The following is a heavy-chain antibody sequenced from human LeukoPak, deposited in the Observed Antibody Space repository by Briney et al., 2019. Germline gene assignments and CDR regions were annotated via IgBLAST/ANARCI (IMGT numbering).Heavy chain of an antibody. CDR2: IKQDGSEK. J-gene: IGHJ6*02. D-gene: IGHD2-15*01. V-gene: IGHV3-7*03. Sequence: GSLRLSCAASGFTFSSYWMSWVRQAPGKGLEWVANIKQDGSEKYYVDSVKGRFTISRDNAKNSLYLQMNSLRAEDTAVYYCARVVAAPSYYYYGMDVWGQGTTVTVSS. CDR1: GFTFSSYW. CDR3: ARVVAAPSYYYYGMDV.